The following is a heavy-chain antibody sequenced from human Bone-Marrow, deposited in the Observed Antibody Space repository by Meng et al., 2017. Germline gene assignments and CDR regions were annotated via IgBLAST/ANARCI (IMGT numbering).Heavy chain of an antibody. CDR3: AKGNSSSWFYY. CDR1: GFTFDDYA. CDR2: ISWNSGSI. V-gene: IGHV3-9*01. J-gene: IGHJ4*02. D-gene: IGHD6-13*01. Sequence: SLKISCAASGFTFDDYAMHWVRQAPGKGLEWVSGISWNSGSIGYADSVKGRFTISRDNAKNSLYLQMNSLRAEDTALYYCAKGNSSSWFYYWGQGTLVTVSS.